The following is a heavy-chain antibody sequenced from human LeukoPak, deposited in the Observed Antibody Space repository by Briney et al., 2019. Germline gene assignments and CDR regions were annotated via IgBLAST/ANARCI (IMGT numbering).Heavy chain of an antibody. CDR1: GFTFSKYW. CDR2: INGDGSGT. Sequence: PGGSLRLSCAASGFTFSKYWMHWVRQVPGKGLVWVARINGDGSGTDYADSVKGRFTISRDNAKNTLSLQMNSLRAEDTGVYYCGRGSIAVKDGGQGTLVTVSS. V-gene: IGHV3-74*01. J-gene: IGHJ4*02. CDR3: GRGSIAVKD. D-gene: IGHD6-6*01.